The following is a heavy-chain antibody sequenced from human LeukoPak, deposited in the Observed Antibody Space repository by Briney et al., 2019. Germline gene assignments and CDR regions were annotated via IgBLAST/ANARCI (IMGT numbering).Heavy chain of an antibody. J-gene: IGHJ4*02. CDR2: ISYDGSNN. CDR1: GFTFSSYG. CDR3: TKDNIFWNTGSDY. D-gene: IGHD3-9*01. Sequence: PGGSLRLSCAASGFTFSSYGMHWVRQAPGKGLEWVAVISYDGSNNYYADSVKGRFTISRDNSKNTLYLQMNSLRAEDTAVYYCTKDNIFWNTGSDYWGQGTLVTVSS. V-gene: IGHV3-30*18.